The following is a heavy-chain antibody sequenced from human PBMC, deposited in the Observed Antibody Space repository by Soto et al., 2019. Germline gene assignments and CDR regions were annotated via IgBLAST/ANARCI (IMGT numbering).Heavy chain of an antibody. CDR3: ARDSTVTPDNDAFDI. V-gene: IGHV1-46*03. J-gene: IGHJ3*02. CDR1: GYTFTSYY. D-gene: IGHD4-17*01. CDR2: INPSGGST. Sequence: ASVKVSCKASGYTFTSYYMHWVRQAPGQGLEWMGIINPSGGSTSYAQKFQGRVTMTRDTSTSTVYMELSSLRSEGTAVYYCARDSTVTPDNDAFDIWGQGTMVTGSS.